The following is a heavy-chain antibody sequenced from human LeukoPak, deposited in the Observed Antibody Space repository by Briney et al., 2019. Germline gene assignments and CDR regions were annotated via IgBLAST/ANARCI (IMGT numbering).Heavy chain of an antibody. CDR3: ARSHFGVVIQPYYYGMDV. V-gene: IGHV1-8*01. CDR1: GYTFTSYD. Sequence: ASVKVSCKASGYTFTSYDINWVRQATGQGLEWMGWMNPNSGNTGYAQKFQGRVTMTRNTSISTAYMELSSLRSEDTAVYYCARSHFGVVIQPYYYGMDVWGQGTTVTISS. CDR2: MNPNSGNT. D-gene: IGHD3-3*01. J-gene: IGHJ6*02.